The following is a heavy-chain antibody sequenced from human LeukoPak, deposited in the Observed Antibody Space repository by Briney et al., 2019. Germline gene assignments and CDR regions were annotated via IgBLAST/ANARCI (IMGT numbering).Heavy chain of an antibody. CDR1: GYTFTNHG. CDR2: ISTDDGDT. D-gene: IGHD2-2*01. Sequence: ASVKVSCKASGYTFTNHGVSWVRQAPGQGLEWVGWISTDDGDTNYAQKLQGRVTMTTDTSTSTAYMELMSLRSDDTAVYFCARGGYQLPPFDPWGQGTLVIVSS. J-gene: IGHJ5*02. V-gene: IGHV1-18*01. CDR3: ARGGYQLPPFDP.